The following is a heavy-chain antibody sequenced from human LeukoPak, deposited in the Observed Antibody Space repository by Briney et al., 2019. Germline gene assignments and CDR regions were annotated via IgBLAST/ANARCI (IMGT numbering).Heavy chain of an antibody. CDR2: ISGSGGGT. CDR3: AKVQAASSGWYFDY. CDR1: GFTFSNYA. D-gene: IGHD6-19*01. Sequence: KSGGSLRLSCAASGFTFSNYAMTWVRQAPGKGLEWVSAISGSGGGTKYADSVKGRFTISRDNSKNTLYLQTNSLRAEDTAVHYCAKVQAASSGWYFDYWGQGTLVTVSS. J-gene: IGHJ4*02. V-gene: IGHV3-23*01.